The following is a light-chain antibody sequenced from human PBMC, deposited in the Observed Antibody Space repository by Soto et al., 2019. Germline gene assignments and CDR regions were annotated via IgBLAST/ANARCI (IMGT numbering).Light chain of an antibody. CDR1: QSISNW. CDR3: QQYNSYS. Sequence: IQMTQTPGTMLTSXGDSVAIICRASQSISNWLAWYQQKPGTAPKLLIYHASSLQSGVPSRFSGSGSGTEFTLTISSLQPDDFATYYCQQYNSYSFGQGTKVDNK. J-gene: IGKJ1*01. V-gene: IGKV1-5*02. CDR2: HAS.